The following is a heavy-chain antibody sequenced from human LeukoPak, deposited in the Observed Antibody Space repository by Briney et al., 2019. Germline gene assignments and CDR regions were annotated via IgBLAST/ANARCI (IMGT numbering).Heavy chain of an antibody. CDR1: GGSISPYY. Sequence: SETLSLTCSVSGGSISPYYWSWIRQPPGKGLEWIGYIYSSGSTNYNPSLKSRVTISVDTSKNQFSLKLRSVTAADTAVYYCARVEGGSSGYDLVYWGQGTLVTVSS. D-gene: IGHD5-12*01. V-gene: IGHV4-59*01. CDR2: IYSSGST. J-gene: IGHJ4*02. CDR3: ARVEGGSSGYDLVY.